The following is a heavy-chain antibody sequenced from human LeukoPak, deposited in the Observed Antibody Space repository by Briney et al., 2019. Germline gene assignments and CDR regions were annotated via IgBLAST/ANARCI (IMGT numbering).Heavy chain of an antibody. Sequence: SETLSLTCTVSGGSISSYYWSWIRQPPGKGLEWIGYIYYSGSTNYNPSLKSRVTISVHTSKNQFSLKLSSVTAADTAVYYCARDVGPQLDYWGQGTLVTVSS. CDR3: ARDVGPQLDY. J-gene: IGHJ4*02. V-gene: IGHV4-59*01. CDR2: IYYSGST. CDR1: GGSISSYY. D-gene: IGHD1-26*01.